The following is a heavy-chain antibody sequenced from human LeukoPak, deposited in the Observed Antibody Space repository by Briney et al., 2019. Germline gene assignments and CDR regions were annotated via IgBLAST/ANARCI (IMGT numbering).Heavy chain of an antibody. CDR3: AKQSSSWLFDY. D-gene: IGHD6-13*01. CDR1: GFTFSSYA. J-gene: IGHJ4*02. V-gene: IGHV3-23*01. CDR2: ISGSGSGT. Sequence: GGSLRLSCAASGFTFSSYAMSWVRQAPGKGLEWVSTISGSGSGTYYADSVKGRFTISRDNSKNTLYLQMNSLRAEDTAVYYCAKQSSSWLFDYWGQETLVTVSS.